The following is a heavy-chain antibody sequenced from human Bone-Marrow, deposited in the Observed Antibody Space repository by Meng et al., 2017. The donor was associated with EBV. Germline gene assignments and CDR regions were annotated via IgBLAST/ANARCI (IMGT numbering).Heavy chain of an antibody. CDR3: ARVRPPGGRDWYFDF. CDR2: ISGYKRNT. CDR1: GSTFTRYG. Sequence: AVNVSCNTTGSTFTRYGISEVPHPRRQWIGWMGYISGYKRNTYNAKKLQGSVTMAKDTSTSTFYMVLRGRRSDYTAVYYSARVRPPGGRDWYFDFWGHGTLVTVSS. J-gene: IGHJ2*01. D-gene: IGHD3-16*01. V-gene: IGHV1-18*01.